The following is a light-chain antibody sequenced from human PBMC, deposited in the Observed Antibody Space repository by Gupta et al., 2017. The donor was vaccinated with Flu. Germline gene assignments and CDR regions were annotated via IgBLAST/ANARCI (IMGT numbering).Light chain of an antibody. V-gene: IGKV1-6*01. Sequence: GDRVTITCRASQGIRNDLGWYQQKPGKAPKLLISGASTLQSGVPSRFSGSGSGTDFTLTISSLQPEDFATYYCLHDYNYPRTFGQGTKVEIK. J-gene: IGKJ1*01. CDR1: QGIRND. CDR3: LHDYNYPRT. CDR2: GAS.